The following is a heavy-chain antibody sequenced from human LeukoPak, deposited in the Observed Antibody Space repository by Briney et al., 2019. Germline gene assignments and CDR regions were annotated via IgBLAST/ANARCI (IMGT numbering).Heavy chain of an antibody. CDR2: ISGSGVST. V-gene: IGHV3-23*01. Sequence: GGSLRLSCAASGFTFSDYYMSWVRQAPGKGLECVSTISGSGVSTDYADSVKGRFTISRDNSKNTLYLQVNSLRAEDTAVYYCASGTSFRYFDYWGQGTLVTVSS. CDR3: ASGTSFRYFDY. J-gene: IGHJ4*02. D-gene: IGHD3-10*01. CDR1: GFTFSDYY.